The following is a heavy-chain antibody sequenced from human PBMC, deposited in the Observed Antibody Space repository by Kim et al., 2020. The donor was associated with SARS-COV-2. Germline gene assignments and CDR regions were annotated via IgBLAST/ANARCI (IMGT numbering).Heavy chain of an antibody. CDR1: GFTFNYAW. CDR3: NLVRGVKGRLD. V-gene: IGHV3-15*01. CDR2: IKSNADGGTT. Sequence: GGSLRLSCAASGFTFNYAWMTWVRQAPGKGLEWVGRIKSNADGGTTDYAGSVKGRFTISRDDSKSTLFLQMNSLKIEDTAVYYCNLVRGVKGRLDWGQGTLVTVSS. D-gene: IGHD3-10*01. J-gene: IGHJ4*02.